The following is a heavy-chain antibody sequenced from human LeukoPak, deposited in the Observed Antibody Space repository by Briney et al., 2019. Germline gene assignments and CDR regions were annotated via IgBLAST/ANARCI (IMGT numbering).Heavy chain of an antibody. D-gene: IGHD4-17*01. V-gene: IGHV4-34*01. Sequence: SETLSLTCAVYGESFSGYYWSWIRQPPGKGLEWIGEINHSGTTNYNPSLKSRVTISVDTSKNQFSLKLSSVTAADTAVYFCARVKYGDYSKDFDYWGQGTLVTVSS. CDR2: INHSGTT. CDR1: GESFSGYY. CDR3: ARVKYGDYSKDFDY. J-gene: IGHJ4*02.